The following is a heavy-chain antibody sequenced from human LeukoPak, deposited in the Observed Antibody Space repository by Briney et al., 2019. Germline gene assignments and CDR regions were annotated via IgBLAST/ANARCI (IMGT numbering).Heavy chain of an antibody. CDR1: GGSISSYF. D-gene: IGHD6-13*01. CDR3: ARRYTSSWYFDY. CDR2: IYYSGST. Sequence: SETLSLTCTVSGGSISSYFWSWIRQPPGKGLEWIGYIYYSGSTNYNPSLKSRVTISVDTSKNQFSLKLSSVTAADAAVYYCARRYTSSWYFDYWGQGTLVTVSS. J-gene: IGHJ4*02. V-gene: IGHV4-59*01.